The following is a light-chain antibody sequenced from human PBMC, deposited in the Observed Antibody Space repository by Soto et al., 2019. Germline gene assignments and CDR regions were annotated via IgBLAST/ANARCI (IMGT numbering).Light chain of an antibody. CDR2: GTS. CDR1: QAINTY. J-gene: IGKJ5*01. CDR3: QQSHSTLLIT. V-gene: IGKV1-39*01. Sequence: DIQMTQSPSFLSASVGDRVTISCRASQAINTYLNWYQQKPGKAPKLLIYGTSDLQNGVPSRFSGGGSGTDYTLTISSLQPEDFATYHCQQSHSTLLITFGQGTRLEV.